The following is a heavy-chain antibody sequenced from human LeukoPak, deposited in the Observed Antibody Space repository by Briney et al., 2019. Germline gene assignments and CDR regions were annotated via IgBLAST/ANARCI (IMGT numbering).Heavy chain of an antibody. CDR1: GGSITSCY. V-gene: IGHV4-59*01. CDR3: ARDRGRATWFDP. D-gene: IGHD3-10*01. Sequence: PSETLSLTCTVSGGSITSCYWHWIRQPPAKGLEWIGYIYYSGSTNYNPSLKSRVTISVDKSRKQFSLKLHSVSAADTAVYYCARDRGRATWFDPWGQGTVVTVSS. J-gene: IGHJ5*02. CDR2: IYYSGST.